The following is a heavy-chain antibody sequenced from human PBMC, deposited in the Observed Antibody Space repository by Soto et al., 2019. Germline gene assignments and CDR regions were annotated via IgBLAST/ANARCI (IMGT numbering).Heavy chain of an antibody. Sequence: QVRLVQSGAEVKKPGSSVQVSCKASGGTFSSYAISWVRQAPGQGLEWMGGIIPIFGPANYAQEFQGRVTITGDESTSTAYMELSSLRSEDTDVYYCARAKYRSSSGGNYFDYWGQGTLVTVSS. CDR2: IIPIFGPA. CDR1: GGTFSSYA. CDR3: ARAKYRSSSGGNYFDY. D-gene: IGHD6-6*01. V-gene: IGHV1-69*01. J-gene: IGHJ4*02.